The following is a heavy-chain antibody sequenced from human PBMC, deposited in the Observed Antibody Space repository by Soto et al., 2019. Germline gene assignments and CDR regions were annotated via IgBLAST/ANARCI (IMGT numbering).Heavy chain of an antibody. V-gene: IGHV3-74*01. D-gene: IGHD1-26*01. CDR1: GFTFSSYW. Sequence: EVQLVESGGGLVQPGGSLRLSCEGSGFTFSSYWMHWVRQAPGKGLVWVSRINSDGISTSYADSVKGRFTISRDNAKNTLYLQMNSLSAEDTAVYYCARAGSYRHDYWGQGTLVTVSS. J-gene: IGHJ4*02. CDR3: ARAGSYRHDY. CDR2: INSDGIST.